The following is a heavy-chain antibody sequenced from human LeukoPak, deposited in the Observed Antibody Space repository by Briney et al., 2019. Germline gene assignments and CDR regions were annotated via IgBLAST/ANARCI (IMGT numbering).Heavy chain of an antibody. V-gene: IGHV3-48*01. J-gene: IGHJ4*02. Sequence: PGGSLRLSCAASGFTFSSYGMNWVRQAPGKGLEWVSYISSSSSTKYYADSVKGRFTISRDNAKNSLYLQMNSLRAEDTAVYYCARDGVTIFGVVTNWGQGTLVTVSS. CDR3: ARDGVTIFGVVTN. D-gene: IGHD3-3*01. CDR1: GFTFSSYG. CDR2: ISSSSSTK.